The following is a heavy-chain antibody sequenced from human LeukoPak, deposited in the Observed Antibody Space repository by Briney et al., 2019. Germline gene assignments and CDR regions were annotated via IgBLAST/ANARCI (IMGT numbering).Heavy chain of an antibody. Sequence: SQTLSLTCAISGDSVSSNIAGWSWIRQSPSRGLEWLGRTYYRSRWYIDYAGSVGSRVTINADTSKNQFSLQLNSVTPEDTAVYYCARGGLVGSDRGWFGPRGQGTLVTVSS. CDR3: ARGGLVGSDRGWFGP. V-gene: IGHV6-1*01. J-gene: IGHJ5*02. CDR1: GDSVSSNIAG. CDR2: TYYRSRWYI. D-gene: IGHD2-15*01.